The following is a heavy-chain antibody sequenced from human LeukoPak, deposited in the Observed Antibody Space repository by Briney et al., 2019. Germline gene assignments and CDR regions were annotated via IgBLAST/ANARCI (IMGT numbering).Heavy chain of an antibody. Sequence: GMSLRLSCAASGFAFSSYGMHWVRQAPGKGLEWVAVISYDGSNKYYADSVKGRFTISRDNSKNTLYLQMSSLRAEDTAVYYCAKAERSGWTEDAFDIWGQGTMVTVSS. CDR1: GFAFSSYG. J-gene: IGHJ3*02. CDR2: ISYDGSNK. D-gene: IGHD6-19*01. V-gene: IGHV3-30*18. CDR3: AKAERSGWTEDAFDI.